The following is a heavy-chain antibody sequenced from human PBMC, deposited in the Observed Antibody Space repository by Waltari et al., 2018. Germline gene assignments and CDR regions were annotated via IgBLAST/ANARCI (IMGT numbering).Heavy chain of an antibody. Sequence: QGQLVESGGGVVQRGRSLRLSCAASGFTFSSYVMHWVRQAPGKGLRWVALITNYGINQYSAESVKAPFTIPTDKSKNALYLQMNSLRAADTAVYYCSKDGANTGLTLNHRDPWGRGTMVTV. CDR1: GFTFSSYV. CDR2: ITNYGINQ. D-gene: IGHD3-16*01. CDR3: SKDGANTGLTLNHRDP. J-gene: IGHJ2*01. V-gene: IGHV3-30*18.